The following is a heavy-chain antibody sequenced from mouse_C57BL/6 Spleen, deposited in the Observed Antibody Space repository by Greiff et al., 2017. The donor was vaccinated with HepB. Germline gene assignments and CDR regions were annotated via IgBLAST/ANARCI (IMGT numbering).Heavy chain of an antibody. CDR2: IRNKANGYTT. D-gene: IGHD1-1*01. Sequence: EVQGVESGGGLVQPGGSLSLSCAASGFTFTDYYMSWVRQPPGKALEWLGFIRNKANGYTTEYSASVKGRFTISRDNSQSILYLQMNALRAEDSATYYCARYRYYGSSFYAMDYWGQGTSVTVSS. V-gene: IGHV7-3*01. CDR1: GFTFTDYY. CDR3: ARYRYYGSSFYAMDY. J-gene: IGHJ4*01.